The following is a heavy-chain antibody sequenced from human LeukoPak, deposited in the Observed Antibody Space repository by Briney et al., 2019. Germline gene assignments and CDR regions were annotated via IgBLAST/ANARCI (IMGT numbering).Heavy chain of an antibody. Sequence: GGSLRLSCAASGFTFSNYAMSWVRQAPGKGLEWVPALSGSGGSAYYADSVKGRFTISRDNSKNTLYLQMNSLRAEDTAVYYCARENPYSSGWYGYYFDYWGQGTLVTVSS. CDR1: GFTFSNYA. D-gene: IGHD6-19*01. CDR3: ARENPYSSGWYGYYFDY. CDR2: LSGSGGSA. V-gene: IGHV3-23*01. J-gene: IGHJ4*02.